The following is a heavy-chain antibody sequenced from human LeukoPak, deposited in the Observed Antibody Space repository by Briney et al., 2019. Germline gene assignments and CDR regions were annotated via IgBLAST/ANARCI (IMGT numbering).Heavy chain of an antibody. J-gene: IGHJ4*02. V-gene: IGHV3-23*01. CDR2: ISGSGGST. CDR3: AKTRGSSTVYYFDY. D-gene: IGHD1-26*01. Sequence: NPGGSLRLSCAASGFTFSGYAMSWVRQAPGKGLEWVSAISGSGGSTHYADSVKGRFTISRDNSKNTLYLQMNSLRAEDTAVYYCAKTRGSSTVYYFDYWGQGTLVTVSS. CDR1: GFTFSGYA.